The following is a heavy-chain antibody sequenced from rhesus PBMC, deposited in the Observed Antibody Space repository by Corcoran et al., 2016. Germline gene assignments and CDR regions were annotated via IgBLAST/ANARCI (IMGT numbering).Heavy chain of an antibody. CDR2: ISGSSGSI. Sequence: QLQLQESGPGLVKPSETLSLTCAVSGGSISSNSWSWIRQPPGKGLEYIGYISGSSGSIYYNPSLKSRVTISKDMSKNQFSLKLTSVTAADTAVYYCARHGLTGGFDYWGQGVLVTVSS. V-gene: IGHV4-99*01. D-gene: IGHD7-45*01. J-gene: IGHJ4*01. CDR1: GGSISSNS. CDR3: ARHGLTGGFDY.